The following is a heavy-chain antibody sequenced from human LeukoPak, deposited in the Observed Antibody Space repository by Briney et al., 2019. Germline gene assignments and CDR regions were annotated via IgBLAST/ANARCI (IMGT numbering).Heavy chain of an antibody. CDR3: ARDRHFGVVHFIDY. Sequence: SVKVSCKASGGTFSSYAISWVRQAPGQGLEWMGGIIPIFGTANYAQKFQGRVTITADESTSTAYMELSSLRSEDTAVYYRARDRHFGVVHFIDYWGQGTLVTVSS. J-gene: IGHJ4*02. CDR1: GGTFSSYA. D-gene: IGHD3-3*01. CDR2: IIPIFGTA. V-gene: IGHV1-69*01.